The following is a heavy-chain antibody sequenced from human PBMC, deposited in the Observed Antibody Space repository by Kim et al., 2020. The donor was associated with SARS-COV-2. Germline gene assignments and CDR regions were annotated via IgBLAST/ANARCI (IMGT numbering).Heavy chain of an antibody. CDR3: ARDIGYRAVTTPDY. Sequence: ADSVKGRFTISRDKSKNTLYLQMNSLRAEDTAVYYCARDIGYRAVTTPDYWGQGTLVTVSS. D-gene: IGHD4-17*01. V-gene: IGHV3-30*07. J-gene: IGHJ4*02.